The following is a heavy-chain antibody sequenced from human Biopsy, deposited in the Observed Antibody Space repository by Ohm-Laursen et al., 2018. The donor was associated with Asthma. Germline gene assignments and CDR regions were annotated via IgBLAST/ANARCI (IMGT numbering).Heavy chain of an antibody. CDR3: ARCQVGYSSGWSLLLKKIYYSGMDV. J-gene: IGHJ6*02. CDR1: GGTFSDFA. CDR2: IVTVLGTT. V-gene: IGHV1-69*01. D-gene: IGHD6-19*01. Sequence: GSSASVSCKAPGGTFSDFAISSVRQAPGQRLEWLGGIVTVLGTTNYAQTFQGRVTITADESTSTAYMEVTSLRSEYTAIYYFARCQVGYSSGWSLLLKKIYYSGMDVWGQGTAVTVSS.